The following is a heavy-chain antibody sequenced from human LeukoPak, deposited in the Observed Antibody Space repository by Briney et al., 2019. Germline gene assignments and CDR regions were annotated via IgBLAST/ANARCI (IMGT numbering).Heavy chain of an antibody. D-gene: IGHD5-12*01. V-gene: IGHV1-2*02. J-gene: IGHJ4*02. CDR2: INPNSGGT. CDR3: ARDRAVATIGGVDY. Sequence: ASVKVSCKASGYTFTGYYMHWVRQAPGQGLEWMGWINPNSGGTNYAQKFQGRVTMTRDTSISTAYMEPSRLRSDDTAVYYCARDRAVATIGGVDYWGQGTLVTVSS. CDR1: GYTFTGYY.